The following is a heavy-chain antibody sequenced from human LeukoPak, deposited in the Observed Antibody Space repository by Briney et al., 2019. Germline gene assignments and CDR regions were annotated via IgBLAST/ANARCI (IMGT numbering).Heavy chain of an antibody. CDR3: ARVGCGGDCYAYFDY. D-gene: IGHD2-21*02. J-gene: IGHJ4*02. Sequence: ASVKVSCKAPGYTFSDYAMHWVRQAPGQRFEWMGWIDAGNGDTRYSQKFQGRVTITRDTSASTAYIELRSLRSEDTAMYYCARVGCGGDCYAYFDYWGQGTLVTVSS. V-gene: IGHV1-3*01. CDR2: IDAGNGDT. CDR1: GYTFSDYA.